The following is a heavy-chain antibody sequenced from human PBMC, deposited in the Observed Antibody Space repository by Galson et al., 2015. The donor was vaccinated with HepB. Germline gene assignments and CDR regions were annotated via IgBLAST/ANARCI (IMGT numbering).Heavy chain of an antibody. Sequence: SLRLSCAASGFTVSSNYMSWVRQAPGQGLEWVSVIYSGGSTYYADSVKGRFTISRDNSKNTLYLQMNSLRAEDTAVYYCARDGYSSSWYVRCFDLWGRGTLVTVSS. CDR3: ARDGYSSSWYVRCFDL. CDR1: GFTVSSNY. V-gene: IGHV3-66*01. CDR2: IYSGGST. D-gene: IGHD6-13*01. J-gene: IGHJ2*01.